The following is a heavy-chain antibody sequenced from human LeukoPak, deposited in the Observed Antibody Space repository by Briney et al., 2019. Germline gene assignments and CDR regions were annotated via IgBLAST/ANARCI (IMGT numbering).Heavy chain of an antibody. CDR2: ITGDSRTI. D-gene: IGHD5-18*01. CDR1: GFTFGTYA. Sequence: PGGSLRLSCAASGFTFGTYAMHWVRQAPGEGPVWVSRITGDSRTIFYADSVKGRFTISRDNAKNTLYLQMNSLRADDTAMYFCTRDWILGSLPLASDVWGQGTMVTVSS. J-gene: IGHJ3*01. V-gene: IGHV3-74*01. CDR3: TRDWILGSLPLASDV.